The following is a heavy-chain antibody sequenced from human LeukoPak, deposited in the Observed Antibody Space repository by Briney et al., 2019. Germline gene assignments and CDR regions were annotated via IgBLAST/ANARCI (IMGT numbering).Heavy chain of an antibody. Sequence: GGSLRLSCAASGFIFSDYHMSWIRQAPGKGLECVSYISPGGDAVYFADSVKGRFTISRDNAKNSLFLQMSSLTAEDTAVYYCSGGRDAAVAGPGGYFDYWGQGSLVTVSS. CDR3: SGGRDAAVAGPGGYFDY. D-gene: IGHD6-19*01. CDR1: GFIFSDYH. CDR2: ISPGGDAV. V-gene: IGHV3-11*01. J-gene: IGHJ4*02.